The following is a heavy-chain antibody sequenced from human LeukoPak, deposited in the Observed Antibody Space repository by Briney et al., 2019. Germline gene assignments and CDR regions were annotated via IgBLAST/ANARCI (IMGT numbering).Heavy chain of an antibody. CDR2: ISSSSSTI. D-gene: IGHD3-10*01. J-gene: IGHJ4*02. V-gene: IGHV3-48*01. CDR3: ARARAYGSGSYFDY. CDR1: GFTFSSYS. Sequence: GGSLRLSCAASGFTFSSYSMNWVRQAPGKGLEWVSYISSSSSTIYYADSVKGRFTISRDNAKNSLYLQMNSLRAEDTAVYYCARARAYGSGSYFDYWGQGTLVTVSS.